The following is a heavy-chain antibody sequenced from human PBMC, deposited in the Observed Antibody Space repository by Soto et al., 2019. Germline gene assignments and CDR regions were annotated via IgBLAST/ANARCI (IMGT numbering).Heavy chain of an antibody. CDR1: GFTFSNYG. CDR3: ASDSGIPTTQNWYFDL. Sequence: QVQLVESGGGVVQPGKSLRLSCAVSGFTFSNYGMHWVRQAPGKGLEWVAIIAYDGGIKFYADSVKGRFTVSRDNSKNALYLQMNNLRSDDTAVYYCASDSGIPTTQNWYFDLWGRGTLVTVS. V-gene: IGHV3-30*03. CDR2: IAYDGGIK. J-gene: IGHJ2*01. D-gene: IGHD1-1*01.